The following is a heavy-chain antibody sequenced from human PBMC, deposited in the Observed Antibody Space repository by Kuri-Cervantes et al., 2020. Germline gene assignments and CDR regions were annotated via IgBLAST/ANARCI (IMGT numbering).Heavy chain of an antibody. CDR1: GGSISSYY. Sequence: SETLSLTCTVSGGSISSYYWSWIRQPPGKGLEWIGYIYYSGSTNYNPSLKSRVTISVDTSKNQFSLLLTSVTAADTAVYYCASSRGNYYGPIDYWGQGTLVTVSS. J-gene: IGHJ4*02. V-gene: IGHV4-59*12. D-gene: IGHD1-26*01. CDR2: IYYSGST. CDR3: ASSRGNYYGPIDY.